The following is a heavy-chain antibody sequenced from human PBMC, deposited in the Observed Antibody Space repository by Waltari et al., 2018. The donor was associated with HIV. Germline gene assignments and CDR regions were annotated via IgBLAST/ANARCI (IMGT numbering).Heavy chain of an antibody. CDR3: ARDKVAGAMDGGDGMDV. Sequence: EVQLVESGGSVVRPGGSLRLSCAASGFTLEDYGMSWVRQAPGKGVEWLSGMNLDAGSLGYADSVKGRFTISRDTAKNALYLQMNNLRAEDTALYHCARDKVAGAMDGGDGMDVWGQGTTVIVSS. CDR1: GFTLEDYG. CDR2: MNLDAGSL. V-gene: IGHV3-20*01. D-gene: IGHD2-2*01. J-gene: IGHJ6*02.